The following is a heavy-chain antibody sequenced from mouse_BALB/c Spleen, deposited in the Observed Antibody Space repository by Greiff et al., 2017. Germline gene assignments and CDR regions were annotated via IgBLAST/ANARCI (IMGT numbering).Heavy chain of an antibody. D-gene: IGHD1-2*01. CDR2: IYPGNVNT. Sequence: QVQLQQSGPELVKPGASVRISCKASGYTFTSYYIHWVKQRPGQGLEWIGWIYPGNVNTKYNEKFKGKATLTAAKSSSTAYMQLSSLTSEDSAVYFCARTGLRLRYYFDYWGQGTTLTVSS. CDR3: ARTGLRLRYYFDY. CDR1: GYTFTSYY. J-gene: IGHJ2*01. V-gene: IGHV1S56*01.